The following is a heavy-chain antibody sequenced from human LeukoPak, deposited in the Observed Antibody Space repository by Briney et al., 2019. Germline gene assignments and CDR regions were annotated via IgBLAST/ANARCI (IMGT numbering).Heavy chain of an antibody. V-gene: IGHV4-39*07. CDR1: GGSISSSSYY. CDR3: ARGPLRGQWLVRLHRYYFDY. D-gene: IGHD6-19*01. Sequence: SETLSLTCTVSGGSISSSSYYWGWIRQPPGKGLEWIGSIYYSGSTYYNPSLQSRLTIWADTSKNQFSLKVSSVTAADTAVYYCARGPLRGQWLVRLHRYYFDYWGQGTLAIVSS. CDR2: IYYSGST. J-gene: IGHJ4*02.